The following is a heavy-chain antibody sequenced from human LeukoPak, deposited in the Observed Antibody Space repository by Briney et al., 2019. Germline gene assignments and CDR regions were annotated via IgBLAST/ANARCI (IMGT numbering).Heavy chain of an antibody. CDR2: INHSGST. V-gene: IGHV4-34*01. J-gene: IGHJ6*03. CDR3: ARGSSSWMDYYMDV. D-gene: IGHD6-13*01. Sequence: SETLSLTCAVYGGSFSGYYWSWIRQPPGKGLEWIGEINHSGSTNYNPSPKSRVTISVDTSKKQFSLKLRSVTAADTAVYFCARGSSSWMDYYMDVWGKGTTVTVFS. CDR1: GGSFSGYY.